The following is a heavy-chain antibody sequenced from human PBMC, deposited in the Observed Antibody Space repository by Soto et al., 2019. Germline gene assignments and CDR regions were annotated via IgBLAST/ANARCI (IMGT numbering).Heavy chain of an antibody. CDR3: TRLTPVTPY. J-gene: IGHJ4*02. D-gene: IGHD4-17*01. CDR1: GFTFSGSA. V-gene: IGHV3-73*01. Sequence: GGSLRLSCAASGFTFSGSAMHWVRQASGKGLEWVGRIRSKANSYATAYAASVKGRFTISRDDSKNTAFLQMNSLKTEDTAVYYCTRLTPVTPYWGQGTLVTVSS. CDR2: IRSKANSYAT.